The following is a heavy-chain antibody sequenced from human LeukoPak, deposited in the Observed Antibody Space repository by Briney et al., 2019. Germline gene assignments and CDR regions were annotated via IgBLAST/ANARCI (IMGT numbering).Heavy chain of an antibody. CDR2: INPSGGST. J-gene: IGHJ4*02. V-gene: IGHV1-46*01. D-gene: IGHD1-26*01. Sequence: ASVKVSCKASGYTFTSYYMCWVRQAPGQGLEWMGIINPSGGSTNYAQKFQGRVTMTRDTSTSTVYMELSGLRSGDTAVYYCARGYTWESGSFYIDHWGQGTLVTVSS. CDR3: ARGYTWESGSFYIDH. CDR1: GYTFTSYY.